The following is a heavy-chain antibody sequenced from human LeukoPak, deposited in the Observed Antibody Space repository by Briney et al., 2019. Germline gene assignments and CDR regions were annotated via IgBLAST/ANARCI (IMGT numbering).Heavy chain of an antibody. Sequence: GGSLRLSCAASGFTFSSYDMHWVRQAPGKGLEWVAFIRYDGSNKYYADSVKGRFTISGDNSKNTLYLQMNSLRAEDTAVYYCAKVPRIQLWFKSAVPDYWGQGTLVTVSS. J-gene: IGHJ4*02. V-gene: IGHV3-30*02. D-gene: IGHD5-18*01. CDR3: AKVPRIQLWFKSAVPDY. CDR1: GFTFSSYD. CDR2: IRYDGSNK.